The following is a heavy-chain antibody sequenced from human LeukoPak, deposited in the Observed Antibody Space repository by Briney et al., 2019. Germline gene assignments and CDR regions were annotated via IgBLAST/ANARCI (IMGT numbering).Heavy chain of an antibody. Sequence: PGGSLRLSCAASGFTVSNNYMSWVRQAPGKGLEWVSVMYSGGSTYYADSVKGRFTISRDISKNTLYLQMNSLRPEDTALYYCATGGIATALDYWGQGTLVTVSS. CDR2: MYSGGST. V-gene: IGHV3-66*02. D-gene: IGHD6-13*01. CDR3: ATGGIATALDY. CDR1: GFTVSNNY. J-gene: IGHJ4*02.